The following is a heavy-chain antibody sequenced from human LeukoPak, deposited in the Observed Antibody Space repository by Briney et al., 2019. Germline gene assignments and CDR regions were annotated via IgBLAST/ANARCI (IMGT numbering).Heavy chain of an antibody. V-gene: IGHV3-30*03. CDR3: ARGTSRIAAAGYIDS. CDR1: GFTFSSYG. D-gene: IGHD6-13*01. Sequence: QAGGSLRLSCAASGFTFSSYGMHWVRQAPGKGLEWVAVISYDGSNKYYADSVKGRFTISRDNSKNTLYLQMNTLRAEDTAVYHCARGTSRIAAAGYIDSWGQGTLVTVSS. J-gene: IGHJ4*02. CDR2: ISYDGSNK.